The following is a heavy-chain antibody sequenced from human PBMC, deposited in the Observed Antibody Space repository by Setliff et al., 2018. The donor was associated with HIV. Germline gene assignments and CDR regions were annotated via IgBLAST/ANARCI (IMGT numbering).Heavy chain of an antibody. D-gene: IGHD2-8*02. Sequence: PSETLSLTCTVSGGSISSGSYYWSWMRQPAGKGLEWIGHIYTSGSTNYNPSLKSRVTISVDTSRNQFSLRLSSVTAADTAVYYCARAPTGVTNAFDIWGQGTMVTVSS. J-gene: IGHJ3*02. CDR3: ARAPTGVTNAFDI. V-gene: IGHV4-61*09. CDR1: GGSISSGSYY. CDR2: IYTSGST.